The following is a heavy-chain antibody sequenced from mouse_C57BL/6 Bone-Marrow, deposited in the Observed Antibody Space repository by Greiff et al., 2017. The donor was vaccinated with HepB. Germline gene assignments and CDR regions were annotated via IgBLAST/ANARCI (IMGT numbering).Heavy chain of an antibody. CDR1: GYTFTSYW. V-gene: IGHV1-52*01. CDR3: ARDSNPGGFAY. D-gene: IGHD2-5*01. Sequence: VQLQQPGAELVRPGSSVKLSCKASGYTFTSYWMHWVKQRPIQGLEWIGNIDPSDSETHYNQKFKDKATLTVDKSSSTAYMQLSSLTSEDSAVYYCARDSNPGGFAYWGQGTLVTVSA. CDR2: IDPSDSET. J-gene: IGHJ3*01.